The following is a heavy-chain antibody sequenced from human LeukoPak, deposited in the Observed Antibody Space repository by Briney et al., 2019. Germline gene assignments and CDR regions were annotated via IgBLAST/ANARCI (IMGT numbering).Heavy chain of an antibody. CDR1: GGSISSSSYY. CDR3: ARHNPSYDLWSGLQGAFDI. Sequence: SETLSLTCTVSGGSISSSSYYWGWVRQPPGKGLEWIGSIYYSGSTYYNPSLKSRVTISVDTSKNQFSLKLSSVTAADTAVYYCARHNPSYDLWSGLQGAFDIWGQGTMVTVSS. J-gene: IGHJ3*02. CDR2: IYYSGST. V-gene: IGHV4-39*01. D-gene: IGHD3-3*01.